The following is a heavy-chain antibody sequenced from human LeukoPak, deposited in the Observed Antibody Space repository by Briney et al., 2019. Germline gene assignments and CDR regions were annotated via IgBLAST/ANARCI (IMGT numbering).Heavy chain of an antibody. J-gene: IGHJ3*02. D-gene: IGHD3-22*01. CDR2: ISPTGGST. CDR3: ANGAPHYYDSHGAFDI. CDR1: GYTFTNNW. V-gene: IGHV1-46*01. Sequence: ASVKVSCKAFGYTFTNNWMHWVRQAPGQGPEWMGLISPTGGSTAYAQKFQGRVTLTRDMSTSTAYMELRSLRSDDTAVYYCANGAPHYYDSHGAFDIWGQGTMVTVSS.